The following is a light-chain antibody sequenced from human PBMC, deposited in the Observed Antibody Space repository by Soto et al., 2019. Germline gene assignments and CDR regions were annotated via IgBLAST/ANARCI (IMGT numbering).Light chain of an antibody. J-gene: IGKJ1*01. CDR1: QSVSSSY. CDR3: QQYGSSTQT. Sequence: EIXLTQSPGTLSLSPGERATLSCRASQSVSSSYLAWYQQKPGQAPRLLIYGASSRATGIPDRFSGSGSGTDFTLTISRLEPEDFAVYHCQQYGSSTQTFGQGTKV. CDR2: GAS. V-gene: IGKV3-20*01.